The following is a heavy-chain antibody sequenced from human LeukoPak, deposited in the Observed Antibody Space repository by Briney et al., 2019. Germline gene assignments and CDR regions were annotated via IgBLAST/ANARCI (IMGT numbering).Heavy chain of an antibody. D-gene: IGHD6-13*01. CDR2: IYTSGST. V-gene: IGHV4-4*07. CDR1: GGSISGYY. Sequence: SETLSLTCTVSGGSISGYYWSWIRQPAGKGLEWIGRIYTSGSTNYNPSLKSRVTISVDTSKNQFSLKLSSVTAADTAVYYCARLAAAGVNFDYWGQGTLVTVSS. CDR3: ARLAAAGVNFDY. J-gene: IGHJ4*02.